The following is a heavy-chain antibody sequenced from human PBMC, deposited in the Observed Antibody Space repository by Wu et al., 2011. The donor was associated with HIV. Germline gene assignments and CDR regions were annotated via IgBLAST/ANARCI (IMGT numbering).Heavy chain of an antibody. J-gene: IGHJ4*02. CDR3: AGARTFGVLYYFDY. CDR2: IIPMFGTA. CDR1: GGTFSSYG. V-gene: IGHV1-69*14. Sequence: QVQVVQSGPEVKKPGSSVKVSCKVSGGTFSSYGIDWVRQAPGQRFEWMGRIIPMFGTANYAQKFQDRVTITADKSTSTGYLELSSLKSDDTAVYYCAGARTFGVLYYFDYWGQGTLVTVS. D-gene: IGHD3-16*01.